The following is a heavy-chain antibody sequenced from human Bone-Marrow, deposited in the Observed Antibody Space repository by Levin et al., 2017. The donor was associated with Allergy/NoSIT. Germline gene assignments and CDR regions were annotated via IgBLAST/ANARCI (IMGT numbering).Heavy chain of an antibody. CDR1: GGSISSLY. Sequence: PSETLSLTCTISGGSISSLYWNWIRQSPGKGLEWLGHIDYNGKTRYNPSLKSRVTISLGTSKNQLSLTMDSVAAADTALYYCARGLPLLRGSDGFDLWGQGIMVTVSS. V-gene: IGHV4-59*01. J-gene: IGHJ3*01. CDR2: IDYNGKT. D-gene: IGHD3-10*01. CDR3: ARGLPLLRGSDGFDL.